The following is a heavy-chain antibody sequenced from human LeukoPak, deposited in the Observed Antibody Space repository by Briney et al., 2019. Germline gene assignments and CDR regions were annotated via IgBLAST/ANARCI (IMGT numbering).Heavy chain of an antibody. CDR1: GGSISSSSYY. J-gene: IGHJ5*02. D-gene: IGHD3-10*01. V-gene: IGHV4-39*01. Sequence: PSETLSLTCTVSGGSISSSSYYWGWIRQPPGKGLEWIGEINHSGSTNYNPSLKSRVTISVDTSKNQFSLKLSSVTAADTAVYYCARQYYYGSGPRLGVDPWGQGTLVTVSS. CDR3: ARQYYYGSGPRLGVDP. CDR2: INHSGST.